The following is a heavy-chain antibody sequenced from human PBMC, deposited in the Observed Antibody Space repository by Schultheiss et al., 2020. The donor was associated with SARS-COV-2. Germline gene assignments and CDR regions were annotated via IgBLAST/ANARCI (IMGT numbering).Heavy chain of an antibody. Sequence: ASVKVSCKASGYTFTGYYMHWVRQAPGQGLEWMGWINPNSGGTNYAQKFQGRVTITADKSTSTAYMELSSLRSEDTAVYYCARDRRVGYDFWSGQNYYGMDVWGQGTTVTVSS. CDR1: GYTFTGYY. V-gene: IGHV1-2*02. J-gene: IGHJ6*02. CDR3: ARDRRVGYDFWSGQNYYGMDV. CDR2: INPNSGGT. D-gene: IGHD3-3*01.